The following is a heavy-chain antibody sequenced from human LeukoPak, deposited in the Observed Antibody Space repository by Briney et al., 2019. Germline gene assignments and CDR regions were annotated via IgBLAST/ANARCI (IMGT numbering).Heavy chain of an antibody. CDR3: ARVVGGYSGYDKHWYFDL. CDR1: GGSISSSNW. CDR2: IYHSGST. Sequence: PSGTLSLTCAVSGGSISSSNWLSWVRQPPGTGLEWIGEIYHSGSTNYNPSLKSRVTISVDKSKNQFSLKLSSVTAADTAVYYCARVVGGYSGYDKHWYFDLWGRGTLVTVSS. V-gene: IGHV4-4*02. D-gene: IGHD5-12*01. J-gene: IGHJ2*01.